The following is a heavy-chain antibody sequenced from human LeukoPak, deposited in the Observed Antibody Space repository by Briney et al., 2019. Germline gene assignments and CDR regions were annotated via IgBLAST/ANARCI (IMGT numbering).Heavy chain of an antibody. CDR2: INHSGST. CDR3: ARAGALVNCSSTSCYLDY. D-gene: IGHD2-2*01. CDR1: GGSFSGYY. V-gene: IGHV4-34*01. Sequence: SETLSLTCAVYGGSFSGYYWSWIRQPPGKGLEWIGEINHSGSTNYNPSLKSRVTISVDTSKNQYSLKLSSVTAADTAVYYCARAGALVNCSSTSCYLDYWGQGTLVTVSS. J-gene: IGHJ4*02.